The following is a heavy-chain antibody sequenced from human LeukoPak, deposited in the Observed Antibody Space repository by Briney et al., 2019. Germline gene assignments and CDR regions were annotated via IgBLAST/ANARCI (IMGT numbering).Heavy chain of an antibody. CDR2: IIPIFGTA. J-gene: IGHJ3*02. CDR3: ARVVVVTGGPAFDI. V-gene: IGHV1-69*06. D-gene: IGHD2-21*02. CDR1: GGTFTSYA. Sequence: SVKVSCKASGGTFTSYAISWVRQAPGQGREWMGGIIPIFGTANYAQKFQGRVTITADKSTSTAYMELSSLSSEDTAVYYCARVVVVTGGPAFDIWGQGTMVTVSS.